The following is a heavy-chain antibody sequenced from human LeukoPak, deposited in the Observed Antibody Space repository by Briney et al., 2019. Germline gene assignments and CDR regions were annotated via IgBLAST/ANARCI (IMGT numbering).Heavy chain of an antibody. CDR2: INPDKGDA. CDR1: GYTFYGYY. J-gene: IGHJ4*02. V-gene: IGHV1-2*02. D-gene: IGHD2-15*01. CDR3: TRSSWDCSSGSCYTNMNFDY. Sequence: ASVTVSCKASGYTFYGYYIHWVRRAPGQGLEWLGWINPDKGDARTAQKFRDRVIMTTDKSLATAYMEVINLSSDDTAVYFCTRSSWDCSSGSCYTNMNFDYWGQGTLVTVSS.